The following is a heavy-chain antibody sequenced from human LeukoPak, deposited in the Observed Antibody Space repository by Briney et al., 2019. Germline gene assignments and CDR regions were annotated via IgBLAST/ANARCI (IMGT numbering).Heavy chain of an antibody. V-gene: IGHV1-18*01. CDR3: ARDQYYDSKGWFDP. Sequence: ASVKVSCEASGGTFSSYAITWVRQAPGQGLEWMGWIHTYNGHTNYAQKLQGRVTMTTDTSTSTAYMELRSLRSDDTAVYYCARDQYYDSKGWFDPWGQGTLVTVPS. D-gene: IGHD3-22*01. J-gene: IGHJ5*02. CDR1: GGTFSSYA. CDR2: IHTYNGHT.